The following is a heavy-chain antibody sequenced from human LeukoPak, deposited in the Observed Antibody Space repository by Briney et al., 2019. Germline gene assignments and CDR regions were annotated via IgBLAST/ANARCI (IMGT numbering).Heavy chain of an antibody. CDR2: TNPNRGGT. CDR3: AILPDCSSTSCYTVDY. J-gene: IGHJ4*02. D-gene: IGHD2-2*02. CDR1: GYTFTGYY. Sequence: GASVKVSFKASGYTFTGYYMHWVRQAPGQGGEWMGWTNPNRGGTNYTQKFQGRVTITRATSISTSYMALSRLRSDHTAVYYCAILPDCSSTSCYTVDYWGQGTLVTVSS. V-gene: IGHV1-2*02.